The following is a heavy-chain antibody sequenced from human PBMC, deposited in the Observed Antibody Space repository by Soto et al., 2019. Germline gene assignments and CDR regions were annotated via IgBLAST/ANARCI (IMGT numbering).Heavy chain of an antibody. Sequence: PGGSLRLSCAASGFTFSSYSMNWVRQAPGKGLEWVSYISSSSSTIYYADSVKGRFTISRDNAKNSLYLQMNSLRADDTAVYYCSSAVDYWGQGTLVTVSS. CDR2: ISSSSSTI. V-gene: IGHV3-48*04. D-gene: IGHD6-25*01. CDR3: SSAVDY. J-gene: IGHJ4*02. CDR1: GFTFSSYS.